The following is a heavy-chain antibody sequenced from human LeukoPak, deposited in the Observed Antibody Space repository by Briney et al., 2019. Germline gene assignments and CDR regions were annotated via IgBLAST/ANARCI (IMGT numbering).Heavy chain of an antibody. D-gene: IGHD1-26*01. CDR3: ARDGAESGWFDY. J-gene: IGHJ4*02. CDR1: GFTVSSNY. V-gene: IGHV3-53*01. Sequence: GGSLRLSCAASGFTVSSNYMSWVRQPPGKGLEWVSVIYSGGSTYYADSVKGRFTISRDNSKNTLYLQMNSLRAEDTAVYYCARDGAESGWFDYWGQGTLVTVSS. CDR2: IYSGGST.